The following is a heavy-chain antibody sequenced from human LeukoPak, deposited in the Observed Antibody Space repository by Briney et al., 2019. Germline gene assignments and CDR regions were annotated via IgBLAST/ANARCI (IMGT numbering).Heavy chain of an antibody. Sequence: PSETLSLTCTVSGGPISSYSWNWIRQPAGKGLEWIGQISTSGSTNYNPSLKSRVTMSLDTSKNQFSLKLSSVTAADTAVYYCARPGITGTSGIWGQGTMVTVSS. V-gene: IGHV4-4*07. D-gene: IGHD1-7*01. J-gene: IGHJ3*02. CDR3: ARPGITGTSGI. CDR1: GGPISSYS. CDR2: ISTSGST.